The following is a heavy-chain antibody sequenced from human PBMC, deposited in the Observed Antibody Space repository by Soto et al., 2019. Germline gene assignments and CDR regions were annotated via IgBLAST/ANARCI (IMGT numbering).Heavy chain of an antibody. J-gene: IGHJ4*02. CDR3: AKDHYDYVWGLLDY. D-gene: IGHD3-16*01. CDR1: GFTFSSYG. CDR2: ISYDGSNK. V-gene: IGHV3-30*18. Sequence: GGSLRLSCAASGFTFSSYGMHWVRQAPGKGLEWVAVISYDGSNKYYADSVKGRFTISRDNSKNTLYLQMNSLRAEDTAVYYCAKDHYDYVWGLLDYWGQGTLVTVSS.